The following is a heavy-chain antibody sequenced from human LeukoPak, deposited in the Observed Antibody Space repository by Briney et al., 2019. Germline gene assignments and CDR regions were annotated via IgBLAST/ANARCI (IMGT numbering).Heavy chain of an antibody. CDR2: IYSNGNT. Sequence: SQTLSLTCAVSGASINNNYCTWVRQPPGQGLEWIGYIYSNGNTNYNPSLRGRGTMSIDTSKNPFSLQLSSLTAAATATYFCVTPYCSGISWLDVFNMWGQGTRVTVSS. CDR3: VTPYCSGISWLDVFNM. CDR1: GASINNNY. D-gene: IGHD2-15*01. J-gene: IGHJ3*02. V-gene: IGHV4-59*01.